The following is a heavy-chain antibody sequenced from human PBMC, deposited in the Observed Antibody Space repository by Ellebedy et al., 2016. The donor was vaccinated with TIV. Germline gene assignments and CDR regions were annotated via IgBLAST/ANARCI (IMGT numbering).Heavy chain of an antibody. J-gene: IGHJ6*02. Sequence: GESLKISCAASGFTFNDAWLNWVRPAPGKGLEWVGRVKSKADGGATDYAAPVTGRFTISRDDSKTTLFLQMNSLKTEDTAVYYCSTDTVYSGSYDYYYYGLDVWGQGITVTVSS. CDR3: STDTVYSGSYDYYYYGLDV. CDR1: GFTFNDAW. V-gene: IGHV3-15*01. D-gene: IGHD1-26*01. CDR2: VKSKADGGAT.